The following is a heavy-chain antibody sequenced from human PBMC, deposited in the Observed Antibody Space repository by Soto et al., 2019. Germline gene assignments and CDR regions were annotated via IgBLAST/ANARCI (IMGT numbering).Heavy chain of an antibody. CDR3: ARHSGARRRYFDWLTESDY. J-gene: IGHJ4*02. D-gene: IGHD3-9*01. V-gene: IGHV4-39*01. CDR1: GGSISSSSYY. Sequence: QLQLQESGPGLVKPSETLSLTCTVSGGSISSSSYYWGWIRQPPGKGLEWIGSIYYSGSTYYNPSLKSRVTISVDTSKNQFSLKLSSVTAADTAVYYCARHSGARRRYFDWLTESDYWGQGTLVTVSS. CDR2: IYYSGST.